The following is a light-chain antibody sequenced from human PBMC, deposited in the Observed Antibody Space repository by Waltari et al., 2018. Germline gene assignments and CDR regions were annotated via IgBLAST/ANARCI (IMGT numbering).Light chain of an antibody. Sequence: DSVVTQSPDSLAVSLGERATINCKSSQRLLYRANNKNYLAWYPQKAGQPPKLLIYWASTRQSGVPDRFSGGGSGTDFTLTISNLQAEDVAVYYCEQYFSTPYAFAQGTKLEIK. CDR3: EQYFSTPYA. CDR2: WAS. V-gene: IGKV4-1*01. CDR1: QRLLYRANNKNY. J-gene: IGKJ2*01.